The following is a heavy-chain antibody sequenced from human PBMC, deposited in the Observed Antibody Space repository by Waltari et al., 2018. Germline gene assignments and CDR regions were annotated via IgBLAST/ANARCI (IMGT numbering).Heavy chain of an antibody. CDR3: ASSGIGSSSWYGGVDP. D-gene: IGHD6-13*01. Sequence: QVQLVQSGAEVKKPGSSVKVSCKASGGTFSSYAISWVRQAPGQGLEWMGRNIPICGTANYAKKFQGRVTITAEKSTSTAYMELSSLRSEDTAVYYCASSGIGSSSWYGGVDPWGQGTLVTVSS. CDR1: GGTFSSYA. J-gene: IGHJ5*02. V-gene: IGHV1-69*06. CDR2: NIPICGTA.